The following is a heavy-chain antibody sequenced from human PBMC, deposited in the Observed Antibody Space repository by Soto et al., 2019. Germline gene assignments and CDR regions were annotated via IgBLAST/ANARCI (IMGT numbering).Heavy chain of an antibody. Sequence: PAESLSLTCAGSGCTLWHYWWSWIRQPPGKKLEWMGNTYYVGSPNYIPALMRRRIMSLDATNKHFSQQLTSVTAEDTAVYCCTRGGRLESSIMLDPWGQGIRVTVSS. J-gene: IGHJ5*02. V-gene: IGHV4-59*01. CDR2: TYYVGSP. CDR3: TRGGRLESSIMLDP. CDR1: GCTLWHYW. D-gene: IGHD3-3*01.